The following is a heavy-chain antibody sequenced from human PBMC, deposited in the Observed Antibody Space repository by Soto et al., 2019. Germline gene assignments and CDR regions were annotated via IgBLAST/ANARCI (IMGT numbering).Heavy chain of an antibody. J-gene: IGHJ3*02. CDR1: GFTFSSYW. CDR3: ARDPIAVAASDAFDI. V-gene: IGHV3-7*01. CDR2: IKQDGSEK. Sequence: SGGSLRLSCAASGFTFSSYWMSWVRQAPGKGLEWVANIKQDGSEKYYVDSVKGRFTISRDNAKNSLYLQMNSLRAEDTAVYYCARDPIAVAASDAFDIWGQGTMVTVSS. D-gene: IGHD6-19*01.